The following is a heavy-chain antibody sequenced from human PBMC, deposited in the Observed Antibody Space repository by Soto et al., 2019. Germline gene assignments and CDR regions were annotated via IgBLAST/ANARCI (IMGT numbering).Heavy chain of an antibody. Sequence: QVQVVESGGGVVQPGRSLRLSCAASGFTFSSYAMHWVRQAPGKGLEWVAIISDDGSNKYYGDSVKGRFTISRDNSKNTLNLQMNSLRPEDTAVYYCAIDTLGDSGGYQFDYWGQGTLVTVSS. V-gene: IGHV3-30-3*01. CDR3: AIDTLGDSGGYQFDY. CDR2: ISDDGSNK. CDR1: GFTFSSYA. J-gene: IGHJ4*02. D-gene: IGHD3-22*01.